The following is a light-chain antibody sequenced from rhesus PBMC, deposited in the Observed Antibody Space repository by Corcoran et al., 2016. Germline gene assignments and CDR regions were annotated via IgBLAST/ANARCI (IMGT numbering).Light chain of an antibody. V-gene: IGKV3-42*02. J-gene: IGKJ1*01. CDR3: HQYTNWPLT. CDR1: QSVSNN. Sequence: EIVLTQSPATLSLSPGKRATLSCRASQSVSNNLAWYQQKPQQAPRRLLYGAANRAPGIPDRFTGNGSGTEFSLTISSLEPEDFAVYYCHQYTNWPLTFGQGTKVEIK. CDR2: GAA.